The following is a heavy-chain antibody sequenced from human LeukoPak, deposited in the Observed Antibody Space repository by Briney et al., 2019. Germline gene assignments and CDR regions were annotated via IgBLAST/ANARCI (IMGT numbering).Heavy chain of an antibody. CDR3: VTEVSGSFPT. CDR2: ISSSSSYI. J-gene: IGHJ4*02. V-gene: IGHV3-21*03. Sequence: GGSLRLSCAASGFTFSSYSMNWVRQAPGKGLEWVSSISSSSSYIYYADSVKGRFTISRDNSKNTLYLQMNSLKNEDTAVYYCVTEVSGSFPTWGQGTLVTVSS. D-gene: IGHD1-26*01. CDR1: GFTFSSYS.